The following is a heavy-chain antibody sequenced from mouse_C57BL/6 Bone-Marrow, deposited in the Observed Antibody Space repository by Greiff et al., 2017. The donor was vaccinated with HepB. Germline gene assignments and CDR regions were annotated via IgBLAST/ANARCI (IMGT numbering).Heavy chain of an antibody. CDR1: GYTFTSYG. J-gene: IGHJ4*01. CDR3: ALSSSYAMDY. D-gene: IGHD1-1*01. CDR2: IYPRSGNT. V-gene: IGHV1-81*01. Sequence: QVQLQQSGAELARPGASVKLSCKASGYTFTSYGISWVKQRTGQGLEWIGEIYPRSGNTYYNEKFKGKATLTTDKSSSTAYMELRSLTSEDSAVYFCALSSSYAMDYWGQGTSVTVSS.